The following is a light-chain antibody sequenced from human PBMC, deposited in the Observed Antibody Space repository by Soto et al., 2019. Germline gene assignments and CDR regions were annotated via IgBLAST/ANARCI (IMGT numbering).Light chain of an antibody. V-gene: IGKV1-5*01. CDR3: QRYNSYST. CDR2: DAS. CDR1: QSISGW. J-gene: IGKJ1*01. Sequence: DIQMTQSPSTLSASVGDRVTITCRASQSISGWLAWYQQKPGKAPKLLIYDASSLESGVPSRFSGSGSGTEFTLTINSLQPDDFATYYCQRYNSYSTFGQGTKVDIK.